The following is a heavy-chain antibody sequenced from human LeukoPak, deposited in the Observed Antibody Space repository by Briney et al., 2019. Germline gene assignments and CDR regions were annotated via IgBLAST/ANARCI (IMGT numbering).Heavy chain of an antibody. V-gene: IGHV3-23*01. CDR1: GFTFSSYA. CDR3: AKAAETYYYDSSGYNPDY. J-gene: IGHJ4*02. D-gene: IGHD3-22*01. CDR2: ISGSGGST. Sequence: GGSLRLSCAASGFTFSSYAMSWVRQAPGKGLEWVSAISGSGGSTYYADSAKGRFTISRDNSKNTLYLQMNSLRAEDTAVYYCAKAAETYYYDSSGYNPDYWGQGTLVTVSS.